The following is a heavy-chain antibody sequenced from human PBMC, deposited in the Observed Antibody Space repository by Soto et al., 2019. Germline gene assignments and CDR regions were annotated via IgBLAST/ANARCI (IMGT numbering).Heavy chain of an antibody. CDR1: GFTFSSYA. Sequence: GGSLRLSCAASGFTFSSYAMHWVRQAPGKGLEWVAVISYDGSNKYYADSVKGRFTISGDNSKNTLYLQMNSLRAEDTAVYYCARDQIRYCSGGSCYCGDYWGQGTLVTVSS. V-gene: IGHV3-30-3*01. J-gene: IGHJ4*02. D-gene: IGHD2-15*01. CDR3: ARDQIRYCSGGSCYCGDY. CDR2: ISYDGSNK.